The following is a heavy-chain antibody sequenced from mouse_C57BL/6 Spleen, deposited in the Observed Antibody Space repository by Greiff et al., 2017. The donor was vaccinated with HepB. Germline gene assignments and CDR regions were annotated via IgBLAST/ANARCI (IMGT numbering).Heavy chain of an antibody. CDR2: INYDGSST. Sequence: EVKLQESEGGLVQPGSSMKLSCTASGFTFSDYYMAWVRQVPEKGLEWVANINYDGSSTYYLDSLKSRFIISRDNAKNILYLQMSSLKSEDTATYYCAREKLRYFDVWGTGTTVTVSS. V-gene: IGHV5-16*01. CDR3: AREKLRYFDV. CDR1: GFTFSDYY. D-gene: IGHD1-3*01. J-gene: IGHJ1*03.